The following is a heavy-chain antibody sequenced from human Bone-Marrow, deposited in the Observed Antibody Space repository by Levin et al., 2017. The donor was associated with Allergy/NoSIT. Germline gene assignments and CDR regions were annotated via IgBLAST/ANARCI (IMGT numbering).Heavy chain of an antibody. CDR3: ARDYGDSLDY. CDR2: ISGSSTNI. Sequence: GESLKISCAASGFTFRTHSMNWVRQAPGKGLEWVSYISGSSTNINYADSLKGRFTISRDNAKSSLFLQMNSLRDEDTAVYYCARDYGDSLDYWGQGTLVIVSS. V-gene: IGHV3-48*02. J-gene: IGHJ4*02. CDR1: GFTFRTHS. D-gene: IGHD4-17*01.